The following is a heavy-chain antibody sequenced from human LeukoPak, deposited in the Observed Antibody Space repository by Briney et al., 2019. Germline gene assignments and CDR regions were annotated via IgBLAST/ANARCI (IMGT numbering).Heavy chain of an antibody. CDR2: IINDGSYT. D-gene: IGHD6-13*01. Sequence: GGSLRLSCAASGFTFSPVWMHWVRLAPGKGLMWASHIINDGSYTTYADSVKGRFTISRDNAKNTVYLQMNSLRAEDTAVYYCARAGSSWYSIDYWGQGTLVTVSS. CDR1: GFTFSPVW. V-gene: IGHV3-74*01. CDR3: ARAGSSWYSIDY. J-gene: IGHJ4*02.